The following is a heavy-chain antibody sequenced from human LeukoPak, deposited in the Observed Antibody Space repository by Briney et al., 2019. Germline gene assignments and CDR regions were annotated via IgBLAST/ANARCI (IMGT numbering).Heavy chain of an antibody. J-gene: IGHJ4*02. CDR1: GFTFSSYA. CDR3: AKMYYDYVWGSYRQNFDY. Sequence: PGGSLRLSCAASGFTFSSYAMSWVRQAPGKGLEWVSAISGSGGSTYYADSVKGQFTISRDNSKNTLYLQMNSLRAEDTAVYYCAKMYYDYVWGSYRQNFDYWGQGTLVTVSS. V-gene: IGHV3-23*01. CDR2: ISGSGGST. D-gene: IGHD3-16*02.